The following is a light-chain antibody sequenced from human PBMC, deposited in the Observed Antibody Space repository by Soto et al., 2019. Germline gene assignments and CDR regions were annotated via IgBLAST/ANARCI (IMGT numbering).Light chain of an antibody. CDR2: SND. CDR1: SSNIGRNT. Sequence: QSVLTQPPSASGTPGRRVSISCSGSSSNIGRNTVNWYQQLPGTAPKVLIYSNDQRPSGVPDRFSGSKSGTSASLAISGLQSEDEADYYCAAWDDSLNGQGVFGGGTKLTVL. CDR3: AAWDDSLNGQGV. V-gene: IGLV1-44*01. J-gene: IGLJ3*02.